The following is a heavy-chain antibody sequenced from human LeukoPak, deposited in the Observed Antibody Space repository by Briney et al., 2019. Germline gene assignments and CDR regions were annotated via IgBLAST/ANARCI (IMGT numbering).Heavy chain of an antibody. V-gene: IGHV1-2*02. Sequence: GASVKVSCKASGYTFTSYYMHWVRQAPGQGLEWMGWINPNSGGTNYAQKFQGRVTMTRDTSISTAYMELSRLRSDDTAVYYCALTGGFWSGYYTVFDYWGQGTLVTVSS. D-gene: IGHD3-3*01. J-gene: IGHJ4*02. CDR2: INPNSGGT. CDR3: ALTGGFWSGYYTVFDY. CDR1: GYTFTSYY.